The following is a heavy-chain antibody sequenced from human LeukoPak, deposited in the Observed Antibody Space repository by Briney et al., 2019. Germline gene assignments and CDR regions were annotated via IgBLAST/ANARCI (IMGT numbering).Heavy chain of an antibody. J-gene: IGHJ4*02. Sequence: PSETLSLTCTVSGGSISSGGYYWSWIRQHPGKGLEWIGYIYYSGSTYYNPSLKSRVTISVDTSKNQFSLKLSSVTAADTAVYYCARGKAKYQLLTWGQGTLVTVSS. D-gene: IGHD2-2*01. CDR2: IYYSGST. CDR1: GGSISSGGYY. V-gene: IGHV4-31*03. CDR3: ARGKAKYQLLT.